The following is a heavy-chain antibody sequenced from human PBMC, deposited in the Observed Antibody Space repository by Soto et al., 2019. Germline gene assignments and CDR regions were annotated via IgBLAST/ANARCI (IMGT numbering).Heavy chain of an antibody. CDR2: INSDGSST. Sequence: EVQLVESGGGLVQPGGSLRLSCAPSGFTFSSYWMHWVRQPPGRGLWWVSRINSDGSSTSYPDSVKGRFTISRDNAKNTLYLQMNSLRAEDTAVYYCVRTSLVVAAATREDYWGQGTLVTVSS. V-gene: IGHV3-74*01. D-gene: IGHD2-15*01. J-gene: IGHJ4*02. CDR3: VRTSLVVAAATREDY. CDR1: GFTFSSYW.